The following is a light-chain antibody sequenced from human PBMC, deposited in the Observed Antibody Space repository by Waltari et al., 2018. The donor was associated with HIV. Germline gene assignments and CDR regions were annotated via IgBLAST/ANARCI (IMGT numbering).Light chain of an antibody. CDR2: DAS. V-gene: IGKV3-11*01. CDR3: QQRSNWPRLT. Sequence: ERATLSCRASQSVSSYLAWYQQRPGQAPRLLIFDASIRATGIPARFSGNGSGTDFTLTISSLEPEDFAVYYCQQRSNWPRLTFGGGTKVEVK. CDR1: QSVSSY. J-gene: IGKJ4*01.